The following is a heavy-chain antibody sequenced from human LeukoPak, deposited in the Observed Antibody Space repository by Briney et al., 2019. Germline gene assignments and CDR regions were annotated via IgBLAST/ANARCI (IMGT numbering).Heavy chain of an antibody. J-gene: IGHJ1*01. Sequence: SETLSLTCTVSGGSFTTYYWSWIRQPPGKRLEWIGHIHYSGSTNYNPSLKSRVTISLDTSKNQFSLKLSSVTAAGTAIYYCATTTGTTRLFQHWGQGTLVTVSS. D-gene: IGHD4-4*01. CDR3: ATTTGTTRLFQH. CDR1: GGSFTTYY. CDR2: IHYSGST. V-gene: IGHV4-59*01.